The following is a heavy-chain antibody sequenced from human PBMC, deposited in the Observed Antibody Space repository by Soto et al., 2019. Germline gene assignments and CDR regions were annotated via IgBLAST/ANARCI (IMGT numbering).Heavy chain of an antibody. Sequence: ASVKVSCKASGYTVTGYYIHWVRQAPGKGLEWMGGFDPEDGETIYAQKFQGRVTMTEDTSTDTAYMELSSLRSEDTAVYYCATYYYGSGSPRWFDPWGQGTLVTVSS. D-gene: IGHD3-10*01. CDR2: FDPEDGET. CDR3: ATYYYGSGSPRWFDP. V-gene: IGHV1-24*01. J-gene: IGHJ5*02. CDR1: GYTVTGYY.